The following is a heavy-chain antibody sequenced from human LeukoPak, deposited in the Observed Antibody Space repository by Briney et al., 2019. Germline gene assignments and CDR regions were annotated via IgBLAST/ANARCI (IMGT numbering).Heavy chain of an antibody. CDR2: INSNSGGT. CDR3: ARDQYYYDSSGFSDAFDI. J-gene: IGHJ3*02. V-gene: IGHV1-2*02. Sequence: ASVKVSCKASGCTFTGYYMHWVRQAPGQGLEWMGWINSNSGGTNYAQKFQGRVTMTRDTSISTAYMELSRLRSDDTAVYYCARDQYYYDSSGFSDAFDIWGQGTMVTVSS. D-gene: IGHD3-22*01. CDR1: GCTFTGYY.